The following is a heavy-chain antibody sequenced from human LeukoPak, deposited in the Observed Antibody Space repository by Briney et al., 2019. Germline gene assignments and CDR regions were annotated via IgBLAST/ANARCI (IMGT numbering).Heavy chain of an antibody. D-gene: IGHD6-13*01. J-gene: IGHJ4*02. Sequence: PGRSLRLSCAASGFTFDDYAMHWVRQAPGKGLEWVSGISWNSGSIGYADSVKGRITISRDNAKNSLYLQMNSLRAEDTALYYCAKLASSSWNARPSRPSQIDYWGQGTLVTVSS. V-gene: IGHV3-9*01. CDR2: ISWNSGSI. CDR1: GFTFDDYA. CDR3: AKLASSSWNARPSRPSQIDY.